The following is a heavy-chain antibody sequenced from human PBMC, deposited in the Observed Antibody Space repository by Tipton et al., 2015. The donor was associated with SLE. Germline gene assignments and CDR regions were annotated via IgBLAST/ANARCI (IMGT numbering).Heavy chain of an antibody. J-gene: IGHJ3*02. CDR1: GFTFSSYW. Sequence: SLRLSCAASGFTFSSYWMSWVRQAPGKGLEWVSYISSSGSTIYYADSVKGRFTISRDNAKNSLYLQMNSLRAEDTAVYYCARALTYYYDSSGYDGAFDIWGQGTMVTVSS. D-gene: IGHD3-22*01. V-gene: IGHV3-48*03. CDR2: ISSSGSTI. CDR3: ARALTYYYDSSGYDGAFDI.